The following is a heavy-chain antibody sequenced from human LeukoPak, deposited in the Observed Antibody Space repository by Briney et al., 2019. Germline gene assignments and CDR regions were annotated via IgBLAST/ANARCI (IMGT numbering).Heavy chain of an antibody. CDR2: IYSGGST. J-gene: IGHJ3*02. V-gene: IGHV3-53*05. D-gene: IGHD6-6*01. CDR3: AKDMMYSSSSGAFDI. Sequence: PGGSLRLSCAASGFTVSSNYMSWVRQAPGKGLEWVSVIYSGGSTYYADSVKGRFTISRDNAKNSLYLQMNSLRPEDMALYYCAKDMMYSSSSGAFDIWGQGTMVTVSS. CDR1: GFTVSSNY.